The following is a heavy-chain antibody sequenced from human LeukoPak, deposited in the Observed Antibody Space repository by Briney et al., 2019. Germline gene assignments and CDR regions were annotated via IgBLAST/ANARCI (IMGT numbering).Heavy chain of an antibody. CDR2: ISYDGSNK. J-gene: IGHJ3*02. V-gene: IGHV3-30-3*01. Sequence: PGGSLRLSCAASGFTFSSYAMHWVRQAPGKGLEWVAVISYDGSNKYYADSVKGRFTISRDNSKNTLYLQMNSLRAEDTAVYYCARPEFRAGIAAAMGTDAFDIWGQGTMVTVSS. D-gene: IGHD6-13*01. CDR1: GFTFSSYA. CDR3: ARPEFRAGIAAAMGTDAFDI.